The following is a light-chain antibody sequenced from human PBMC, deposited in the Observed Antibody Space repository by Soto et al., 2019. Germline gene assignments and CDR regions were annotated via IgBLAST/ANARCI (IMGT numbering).Light chain of an antibody. Sequence: ENVLTQFPATLSLSPGESATLSCRASEYVRVYLAWYPQKHGQAPRLLMYETSTRAPGIPRRFSGSGSGTDFALSISSLEPEDSGVYFCQRRNDWPALSFGGGTKVEIK. V-gene: IGKV3-11*01. J-gene: IGKJ4*01. CDR3: QRRNDWPALS. CDR2: ETS. CDR1: EYVRVY.